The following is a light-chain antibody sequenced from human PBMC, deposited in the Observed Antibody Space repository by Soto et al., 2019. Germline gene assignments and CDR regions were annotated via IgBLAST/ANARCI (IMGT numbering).Light chain of an antibody. CDR1: QGIRND. CDR2: HAS. Sequence: AIQMTQSPSSLSASVGARVTITCRASQGIRNDLGWYQQKPGKAPKLLIYHASTLESGVPSRFSGSGSGTEFTFTISSLQPDDFATYYCQQYNSYSFGQGTKVEMK. V-gene: IGKV1-13*02. J-gene: IGKJ1*01. CDR3: QQYNSYS.